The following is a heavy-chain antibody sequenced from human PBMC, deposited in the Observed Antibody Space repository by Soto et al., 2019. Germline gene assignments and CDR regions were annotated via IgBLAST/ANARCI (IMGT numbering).Heavy chain of an antibody. CDR1: GIPVSSNY. J-gene: IGHJ6*02. Sequence: EVQLVESGGGLVQPGGSLRLSCVASGIPVSSNYMTWVRQAPGKGLEWVSVLHSGGDTYYANSVKGRFTISRHDPTNTLFLQMNSLTADDTAVYYCARDGPYYYASRMDVWGQGTTVTVSS. CDR3: ARDGPYYYASRMDV. D-gene: IGHD3-10*01. V-gene: IGHV3-53*04. CDR2: LHSGGDT.